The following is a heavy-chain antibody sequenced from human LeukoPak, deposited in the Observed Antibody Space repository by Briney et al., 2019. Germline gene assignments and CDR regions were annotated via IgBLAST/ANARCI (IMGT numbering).Heavy chain of an antibody. V-gene: IGHV4-4*07. J-gene: IGHJ6*02. CDR1: GASIGLYY. CDR3: ARDRAVPHYYYGMDV. D-gene: IGHD6-19*01. Sequence: SETLSLTCTVPGASIGLYYWSWIRQPAGKGLEWIGRIYTSGTSNYSPSLKSRVTMSLDLSKNQLSLKLNSVTAADTAVYYCARDRAVPHYYYGMDVWGQGTTVTVSS. CDR2: IYTSGTS.